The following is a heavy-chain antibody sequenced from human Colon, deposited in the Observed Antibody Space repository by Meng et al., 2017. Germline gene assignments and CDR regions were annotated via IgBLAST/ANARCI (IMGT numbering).Heavy chain of an antibody. V-gene: IGHV3-11*01. CDR2: ITTSDTAV. J-gene: IGHJ4*02. CDR3: ARVGIDGLPFYFDH. CDR1: GVDFSDFY. D-gene: IGHD3/OR15-3a*01. Sequence: QVQRVEAGGGGVKPGGTVRLAGAASGVDFSDFYMGGVRQAPGRGLEWVSHITTSDTAVYYADSVKGRFTMSRDDAKSSLFLQMSSLRAEDTAVYYCARVGIDGLPFYFDHWGQGTLVTVSS.